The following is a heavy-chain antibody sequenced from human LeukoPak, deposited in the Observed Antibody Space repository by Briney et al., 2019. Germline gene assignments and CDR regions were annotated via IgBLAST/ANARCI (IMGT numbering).Heavy chain of an antibody. J-gene: IGHJ4*02. D-gene: IGHD3-3*01. Sequence: ASVKVSCKASGYTFTGYYMHWVRQAPGQGLEWMGWMNPNSGNTGYAQKFQGRVTMTRNTSISTAYMELSSLRSEDTAVYYCARAFRARLWSGHKITYDYWGQGTLVTVSS. V-gene: IGHV1-8*02. CDR2: MNPNSGNT. CDR1: GYTFTGYY. CDR3: ARAFRARLWSGHKITYDY.